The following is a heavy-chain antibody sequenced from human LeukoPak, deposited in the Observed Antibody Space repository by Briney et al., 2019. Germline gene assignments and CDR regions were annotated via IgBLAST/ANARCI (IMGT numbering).Heavy chain of an antibody. CDR3: ARDPTAVSNQPQYYFDF. J-gene: IGHJ4*02. D-gene: IGHD4-17*01. V-gene: IGHV3-30*04. CDR1: GFTFSSYA. CDR2: ISYSGGDNK. Sequence: GGSLRLSCAASGFTFSSYAMHWVRQAPGKGLEWVAVISYSGGDNKYYADSVNGRFIISRDNSKNTLFLQMNSLRPEDTAVYYCARDPTAVSNQPQYYFDFWGQGTLVTVSS.